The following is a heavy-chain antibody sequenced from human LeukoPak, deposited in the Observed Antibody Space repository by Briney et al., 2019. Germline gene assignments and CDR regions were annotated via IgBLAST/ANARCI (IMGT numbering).Heavy chain of an antibody. CDR3: AKDLFWEGELLEVIFDY. CDR1: GFTFSTYS. J-gene: IGHJ4*02. Sequence: PGGSLRLSCAASGFTFSTYSINWVRQAPGKGLEWVSYITGSSNTIYYADSVKGRFTISRDNAKNSLYLQMNSLRAEDTAVYYCAKDLFWEGELLEVIFDYWGQGTLVTVSS. CDR2: ITGSSNTI. D-gene: IGHD1-26*01. V-gene: IGHV3-48*01.